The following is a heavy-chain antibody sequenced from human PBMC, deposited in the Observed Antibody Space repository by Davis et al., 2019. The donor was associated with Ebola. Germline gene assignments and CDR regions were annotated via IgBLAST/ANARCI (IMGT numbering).Heavy chain of an antibody. CDR3: ARTPRGWIPWFYGMDV. Sequence: ASVKVSCKASGYTFTSYGISWVRQAPGQGLEWMGWISAYNGNTNYAQKLQGRVTMTTDTSTSTAYMELRSLRSDDTAVYYCARTPRGWIPWFYGMDVWGQGTMVTVSS. J-gene: IGHJ6*02. CDR2: ISAYNGNT. D-gene: IGHD3-22*01. V-gene: IGHV1-18*01. CDR1: GYTFTSYG.